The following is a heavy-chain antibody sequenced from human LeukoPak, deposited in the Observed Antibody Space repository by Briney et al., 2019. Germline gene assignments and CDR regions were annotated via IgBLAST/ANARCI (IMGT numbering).Heavy chain of an antibody. CDR2: ISSSSYI. Sequence: GGSLRLSCAASGFTFSSYSMNWVRQAPGKGLEWVSSISSSSYIYYADSVKGRFTISRDNAKNSLYLQMNSLRAEDTAVYYCARYYYDSSGYYHLSGFDYWGQGTLVTVSS. V-gene: IGHV3-21*01. J-gene: IGHJ4*02. CDR1: GFTFSSYS. D-gene: IGHD3-22*01. CDR3: ARYYYDSSGYYHLSGFDY.